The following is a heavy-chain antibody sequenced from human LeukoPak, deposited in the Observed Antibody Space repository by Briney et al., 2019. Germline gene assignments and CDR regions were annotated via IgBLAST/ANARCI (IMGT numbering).Heavy chain of an antibody. V-gene: IGHV4-4*07. CDR3: ARDPTDYDFWSGYSIRFWFDP. D-gene: IGHD3-3*01. Sequence: SETLSLTCTVSGGSISSYYWSWIRQPAGKGLEWIGRIYTSGSTNYNPSLKSRVTMSVDTSKNQFSLKLSSVTAADTAVYYCARDPTDYDFWSGYSIRFWFDPWGQGTLVTVSS. CDR1: GGSISSYY. J-gene: IGHJ5*02. CDR2: IYTSGST.